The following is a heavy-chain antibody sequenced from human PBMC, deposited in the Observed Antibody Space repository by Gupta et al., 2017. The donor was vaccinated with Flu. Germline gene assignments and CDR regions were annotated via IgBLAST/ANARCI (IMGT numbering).Heavy chain of an antibody. Sequence: EVQLVESGGGLVERGGSFRLSCVASGFTFRNHWLLWVRQAPGKGLEWIGRIKSKTDGETTDYAAPMKGRFSISRDDSKNTLYLQTNSLKTEDTAVYYGTTGYSSAWHDGYWGRGTLVTVSS. V-gene: IGHV3-15*01. CDR1: GFTFRNHW. J-gene: IGHJ4*02. CDR3: TTGYSSAWHDGY. D-gene: IGHD5-12*01. CDR2: IKSKTDGETT.